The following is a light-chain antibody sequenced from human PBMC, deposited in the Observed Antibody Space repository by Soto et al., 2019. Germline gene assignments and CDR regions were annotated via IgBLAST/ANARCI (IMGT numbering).Light chain of an antibody. CDR3: QQYNIWPRT. Sequence: EIVMTQSPATLSVSPGDRATLSCRASQTDRSNLVWYQKRPGQATRLLIYGASIRSTGIQARFSGSGSGTEYTLTISSLQSEDFAVYYCQQYNIWPRTFGQGTKVEI. J-gene: IGKJ1*01. CDR2: GAS. CDR1: QTDRSN. V-gene: IGKV3-15*01.